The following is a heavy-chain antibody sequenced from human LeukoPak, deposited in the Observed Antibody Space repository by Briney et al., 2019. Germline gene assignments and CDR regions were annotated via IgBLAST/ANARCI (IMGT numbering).Heavy chain of an antibody. Sequence: GGSLRLSCAASGFTFSSYAMHWVRQAPGKGLEYVSAISSNGGSTYYANSVKGRFTISRDNSKNTLYLQMGSLRAEDMAVCYCARDQDSSGYYQALDYWGQGTLVTVSS. CDR1: GFTFSSYA. CDR3: ARDQDSSGYYQALDY. J-gene: IGHJ4*02. D-gene: IGHD3-22*01. CDR2: ISSNGGST. V-gene: IGHV3-64*01.